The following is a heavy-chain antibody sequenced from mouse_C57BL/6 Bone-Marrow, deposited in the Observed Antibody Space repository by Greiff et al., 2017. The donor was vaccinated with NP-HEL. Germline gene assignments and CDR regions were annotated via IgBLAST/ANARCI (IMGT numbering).Heavy chain of an antibody. Sequence: QVQLQQPGAELVRPGTSVKLSCKASGYTFTSYWMHWVKQRPGQGLEWIGVIDPSDSYTNYNQKFKGKATLTVDTSSSTAYMQLSSLTSEDSAVYYCAIYGYWYFDVWGTGTTVTVSS. V-gene: IGHV1-59*01. CDR3: AIYGYWYFDV. CDR2: IDPSDSYT. CDR1: GYTFTSYW. J-gene: IGHJ1*03. D-gene: IGHD1-1*01.